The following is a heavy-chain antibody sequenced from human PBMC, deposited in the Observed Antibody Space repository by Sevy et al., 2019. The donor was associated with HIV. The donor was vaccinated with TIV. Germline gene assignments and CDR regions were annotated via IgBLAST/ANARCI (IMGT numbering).Heavy chain of an antibody. J-gene: IGHJ6*02. CDR3: ARGKYCRSTSCYLGYYYYYGMDV. CDR1: GFTFSSYS. CDR2: ISSSSSYI. V-gene: IGHV3-21*01. D-gene: IGHD2-2*01. Sequence: GGSLRLSCAASGFTFSSYSMNWVRQAPGKGLEWVSSISSSSSYIYYADSVKGRFTISRDNAKNSLYLQMNSLRAEDTAVYYCARGKYCRSTSCYLGYYYYYGMDVWGQGTTVTVSS.